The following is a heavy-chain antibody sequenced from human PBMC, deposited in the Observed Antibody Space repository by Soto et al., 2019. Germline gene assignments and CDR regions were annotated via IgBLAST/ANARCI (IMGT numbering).Heavy chain of an antibody. D-gene: IGHD2-15*01. CDR2: IYQSGST. CDR1: GVSVNSGNYY. V-gene: IGHV4-61*01. Sequence: SETLSLTCTVSGVSVNSGNYYWSWIRQTPGKGLEWIGYIYQSGSTRYNPSLKSRVTISLDTSKNQFSLKMSSVTAADTAVYYCARPSPRYCSGGSCLEFPDAFDIWGQGTMVT. J-gene: IGHJ3*02. CDR3: ARPSPRYCSGGSCLEFPDAFDI.